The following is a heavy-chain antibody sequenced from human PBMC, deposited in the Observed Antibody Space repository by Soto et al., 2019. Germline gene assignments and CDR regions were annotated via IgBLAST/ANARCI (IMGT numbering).Heavy chain of an antibody. CDR3: AKLRLTYLRSGMDV. J-gene: IGHJ6*02. D-gene: IGHD4-17*01. CDR1: GFTFSSYA. V-gene: IGHV3-23*01. CDR2: ISGSGGST. Sequence: GGSLRLSCAASGFTFSSYAMSWVRQAPGKGLEWVSAISGSGGSTYYADSVKGRFTISRDNSKNTLYLQTNSLRAEDTAVYYCAKLRLTYLRSGMDVWGQGTTVTVYS.